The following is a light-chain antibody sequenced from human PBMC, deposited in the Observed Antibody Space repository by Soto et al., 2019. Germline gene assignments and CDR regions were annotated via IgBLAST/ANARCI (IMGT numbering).Light chain of an antibody. CDR2: TAS. CDR1: QGVGTF. V-gene: IGKV1D-16*01. J-gene: IGKJ5*01. CDR3: QQYSTYPRP. Sequence: DIRLTQSPSSLSASVGDRVTITCRASQGVGTFLAWYQHKPGKAPKSLIKTASTLQSGVPSRFSGSVSGTDFTLTISSLHPEDFATYYCQQYSTYPRPFGQGTRVDLK.